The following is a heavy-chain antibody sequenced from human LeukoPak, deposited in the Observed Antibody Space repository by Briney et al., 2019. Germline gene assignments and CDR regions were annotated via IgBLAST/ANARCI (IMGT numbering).Heavy chain of an antibody. CDR1: GYTFTGYY. CDR2: INPNSGGT. J-gene: IGHJ4*02. V-gene: IGHV1-2*02. D-gene: IGHD4-23*01. Sequence: ASVKVSCKASGYTFTGYYMHWVRQAPGQGLEWMGWINPNSGGTNYAQKFQGRVTMTRDTSISTAYMELSRLRSDDTAVYYCARVGGNRNAMIDYWGQGTLVTVSS. CDR3: ARVGGNRNAMIDY.